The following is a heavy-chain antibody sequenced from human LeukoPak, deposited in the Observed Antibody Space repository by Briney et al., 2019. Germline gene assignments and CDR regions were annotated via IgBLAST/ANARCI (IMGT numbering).Heavy chain of an antibody. V-gene: IGHV4-61*08. CDR1: GGSLVSGGYY. CDR2: IYYSGST. CDR3: ARAAYYYDSLDY. D-gene: IGHD3-22*01. Sequence: SETLSLTCTVSGGSLVSGGYYWSWIRQPPGRGLEWLGYIYYSGSTNYNPSLKSRVTISVDTSKNQFSLKLSSVTAADTAVYYCARAAYYYDSLDYWGQGTLVTVSS. J-gene: IGHJ4*02.